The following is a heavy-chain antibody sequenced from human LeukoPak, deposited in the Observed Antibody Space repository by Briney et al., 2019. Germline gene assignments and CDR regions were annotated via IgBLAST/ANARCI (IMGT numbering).Heavy chain of an antibody. V-gene: IGHV3-30*18. CDR1: GFTFSSYG. D-gene: IGHD4-23*01. CDR2: ISYDGSNK. Sequence: GGSLRLSCAASGFTFSSYGMHWVRQAPGKGLEWVAVISYDGSNKYYADSVKGRFTISRDNSKNTLYLQMNSLRAEDTAVYYCAKGPTVVIDYYYYGMDVWGQGTTVTVSS. CDR3: AKGPTVVIDYYYYGMDV. J-gene: IGHJ6*02.